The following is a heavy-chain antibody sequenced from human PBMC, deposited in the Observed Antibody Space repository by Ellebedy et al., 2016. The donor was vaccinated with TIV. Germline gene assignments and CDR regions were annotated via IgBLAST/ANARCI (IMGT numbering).Heavy chain of an antibody. D-gene: IGHD6-19*01. CDR3: ARPPPVAGTDYFDY. CDR2: ISYDGSNK. V-gene: IGHV3-30-3*01. Sequence: PGGSLRLSCAASGFTFSTYAMNWVRQAPGKGLEWVAVISYDGSNKCYADSVKGRFTISRDNSKNTLYLQMNSLRAEDTAVYYCARPPPVAGTDYFDYWGQGTLVTVPS. J-gene: IGHJ4*02. CDR1: GFTFSTYA.